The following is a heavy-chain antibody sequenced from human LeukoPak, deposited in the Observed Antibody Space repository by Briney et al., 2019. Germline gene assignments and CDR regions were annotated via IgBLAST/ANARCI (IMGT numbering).Heavy chain of an antibody. D-gene: IGHD6-6*01. CDR1: GGSISTYY. CDR2: IYHSGST. V-gene: IGHV4-59*01. CDR3: ARGGAARLHFQN. J-gene: IGHJ1*01. Sequence: PSETLSLTCTVSGGSISTYYWNWIRQPPGKGLEWIGYIYHSGSTNYNPSLQSRVTISVDTSKNQFSLNLNSVTAADTAVYYCARGGAARLHFQNWGQGTLVTVTS.